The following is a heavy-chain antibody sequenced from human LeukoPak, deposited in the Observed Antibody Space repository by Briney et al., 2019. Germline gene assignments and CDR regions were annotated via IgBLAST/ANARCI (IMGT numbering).Heavy chain of an antibody. J-gene: IGHJ4*02. CDR2: IAGSGGNT. Sequence: GGSLRLSCAASGFTFSNYAMSWVRQAPGKGLEWVSAIAGSGGNTYYADSVKGRFTISRDNSKNTVFLQMNSLRAEDTAVYYCAKWGDYDVLTGYYVPDYWGQGTLVTVSS. V-gene: IGHV3-23*01. CDR1: GFTFSNYA. D-gene: IGHD3-9*01. CDR3: AKWGDYDVLTGYYVPDY.